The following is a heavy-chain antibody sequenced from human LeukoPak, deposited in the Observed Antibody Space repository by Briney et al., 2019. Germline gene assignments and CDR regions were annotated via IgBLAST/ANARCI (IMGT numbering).Heavy chain of an antibody. CDR1: GFTFSSHA. Sequence: GGSLRLSCAASGFTFSSHAMNWVRQAPGKGLEWVSSIGGIGASTYYADSVKGRFTISRDNAKNSLYLQMNSLRAEDTAVYYCARAPGGTGYYFDYWGQGTLVTVSS. CDR3: ARAPGGTGYYFDY. D-gene: IGHD2-8*02. J-gene: IGHJ4*02. CDR2: IGGIGAST. V-gene: IGHV3-23*01.